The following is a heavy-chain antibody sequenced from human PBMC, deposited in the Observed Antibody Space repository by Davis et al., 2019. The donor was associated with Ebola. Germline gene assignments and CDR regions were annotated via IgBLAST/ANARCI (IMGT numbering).Heavy chain of an antibody. Sequence: GESLKISCAASGFTFSSYAMSWVRQAPGKGPEWVSAISGSGGSTYYADSVKGRFTISRDNSKNTLYLQMNSLRAEDTAVYYCAKDRRTVTTDWDYWGQGTLVTVSS. V-gene: IGHV3-23*01. CDR3: AKDRRTVTTDWDY. CDR2: ISGSGGST. J-gene: IGHJ4*02. CDR1: GFTFSSYA. D-gene: IGHD4-17*01.